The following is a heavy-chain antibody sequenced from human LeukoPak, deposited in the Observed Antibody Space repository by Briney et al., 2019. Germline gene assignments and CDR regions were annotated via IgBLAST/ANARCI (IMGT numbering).Heavy chain of an antibody. V-gene: IGHV4-59*01. J-gene: IGHJ5*02. CDR1: GGSISSYY. CDR3: AREILLWFGEESWFDP. CDR2: IYYSGST. Sequence: SETLSLTCTVSGGSISSYYWSWIRQPPGKGLEWIGYIYYSGSTNYNPSLKSRVTISVDTSENQFSLKLSSVTAADTAVYYCAREILLWFGEESWFDPWGQGTLVTVSS. D-gene: IGHD3-10*01.